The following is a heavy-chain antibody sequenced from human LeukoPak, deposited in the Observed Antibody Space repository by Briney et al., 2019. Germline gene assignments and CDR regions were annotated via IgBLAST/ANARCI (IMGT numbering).Heavy chain of an antibody. Sequence: GGSLRLSCAASGFTFSGAWMAYIRQAPGKGLAWMALIKSKVDGGTTDYAAPVIGRFTISRDDSRNMLSLEMNSVKTEDTAVYYCATDVPGGSSPLDYWGQGTPVTVSS. CDR3: ATDVPGGSSPLDY. J-gene: IGHJ4*02. CDR2: IKSKVDGGTT. CDR1: GFTFSGAW. V-gene: IGHV3-15*01. D-gene: IGHD1-26*01.